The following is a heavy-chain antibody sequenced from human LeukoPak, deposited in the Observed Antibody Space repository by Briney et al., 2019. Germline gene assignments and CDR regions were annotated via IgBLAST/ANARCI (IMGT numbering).Heavy chain of an antibody. CDR1: GFSFSSSW. V-gene: IGHV3-74*01. CDR2: INDDGTST. Sequence: GGSLRLSCVASGFSFSSSWMHWVRQGPGTGLEWVSRINDDGTSTTYADSVKGRFTISRDNAKNTLYLQMNSLRADDTAVYYCATTGSGSYYDYWGQGNLVTVSS. D-gene: IGHD1-26*01. J-gene: IGHJ4*02. CDR3: ATTGSGSYYDY.